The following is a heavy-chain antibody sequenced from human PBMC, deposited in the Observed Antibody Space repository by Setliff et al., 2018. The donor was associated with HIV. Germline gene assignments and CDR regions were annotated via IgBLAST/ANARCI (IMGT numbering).Heavy chain of an antibody. J-gene: IGHJ4*03. D-gene: IGHD1-20*01. Sequence: ASVKVSCKASGYSFTDYPLHWVRQVPGHGLEWMGWINPNSGGTNYAQRFQGRVTMTRDTSISTAYMELSRLRIDDTAIYYCARANSLLQYNEGWSPENPFNIWGQGTLVTVSS. V-gene: IGHV1-2*02. CDR1: GYSFTDYP. CDR2: INPNSGGT. CDR3: ARANSLLQYNEGWSPENPFNI.